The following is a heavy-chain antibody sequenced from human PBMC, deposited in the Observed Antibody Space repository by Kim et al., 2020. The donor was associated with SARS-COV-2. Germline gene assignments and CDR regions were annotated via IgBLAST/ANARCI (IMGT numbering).Heavy chain of an antibody. Sequence: YYADSVKGRFTISRDNSKNTLYLQMSSLRAEDTAIYYCAKDKSLGQLWNHWGQGTLVTVSS. V-gene: IGHV3-23*01. D-gene: IGHD5-18*01. J-gene: IGHJ5*02. CDR3: AKDKSLGQLWNH.